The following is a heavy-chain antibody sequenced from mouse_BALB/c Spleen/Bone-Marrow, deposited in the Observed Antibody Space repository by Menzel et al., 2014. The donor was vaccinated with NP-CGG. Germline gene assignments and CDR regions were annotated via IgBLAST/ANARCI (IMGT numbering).Heavy chain of an antibody. CDR3: NAHITTVSY. D-gene: IGHD1-1*01. V-gene: IGHV14-4*02. J-gene: IGHJ2*01. Sequence: EVMLVESGAELVRSGASVKLSCTASGFNIKDYYMHWVKQRPEQSLEWIGWIDPENGDTEYVPKFQGKATMTADTSSNTAYLQLSSLTSEDTAVYYCNAHITTVSYWGQGTTLTVSS. CDR2: IDPENGDT. CDR1: GFNIKDYY.